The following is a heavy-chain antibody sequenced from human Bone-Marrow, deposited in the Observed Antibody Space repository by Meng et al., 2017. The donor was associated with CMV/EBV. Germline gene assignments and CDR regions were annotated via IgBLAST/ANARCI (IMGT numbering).Heavy chain of an antibody. CDR3: ARDHAVRGIYCAY. Sequence: ASVKVSCKASGYSFTSYGIRWVRQAPGEGPEWMGWISAYSGKTSYAQKFQDRLTLTTDISTNTAYMDLTSLRSEDTANYYCARDHAVRGIYCAYWGQGTQVTVSS. D-gene: IGHD3-10*01. CDR1: GYSFTSYG. J-gene: IGHJ4*02. V-gene: IGHV1-18*01. CDR2: ISAYSGKT.